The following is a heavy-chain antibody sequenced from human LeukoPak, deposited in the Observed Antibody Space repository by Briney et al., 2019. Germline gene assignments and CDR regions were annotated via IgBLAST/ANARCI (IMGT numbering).Heavy chain of an antibody. CDR1: GFTFDDYA. CDR3: AKDANMITFGGVIAD. J-gene: IGHJ4*02. D-gene: IGHD3-16*02. CDR2: ISWDGGST. Sequence: GSLRLSCAASGFTFDDYAMHWVRQAPGKGLEWVSLISWDGGSTYYADSVKGRFTISRDNSKNSLYLQMNSLRAEDTALYYCAKDANMITFGGVIADWGQGTLVTVSS. V-gene: IGHV3-43D*03.